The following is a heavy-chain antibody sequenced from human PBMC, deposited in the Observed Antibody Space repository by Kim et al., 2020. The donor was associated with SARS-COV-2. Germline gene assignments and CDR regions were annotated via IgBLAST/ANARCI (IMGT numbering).Heavy chain of an antibody. CDR1: GGSISSSSYY. Sequence: SETLSLTCTVSGGSISSSSYYWGWIRQPPGKGLEWIGSIYYSGSTYYNPSLKSRVTISVDTSKNQFSLKLSSVTAADTAVYYCARKNRYGSAPFDYWGQGTLVTVSS. CDR2: IYYSGST. J-gene: IGHJ4*02. D-gene: IGHD3-10*01. CDR3: ARKNRYGSAPFDY. V-gene: IGHV4-39*01.